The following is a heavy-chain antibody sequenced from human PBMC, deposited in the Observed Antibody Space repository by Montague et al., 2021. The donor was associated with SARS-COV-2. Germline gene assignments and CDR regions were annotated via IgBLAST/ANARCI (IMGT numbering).Heavy chain of an antibody. CDR3: ARMRAEKGIIWFGEYNWFDP. V-gene: IGHV4-34*01. CDR1: GGSFSGYH. CDR2: INQSGNT. Sequence: SETLSLTCGVYGGSFSGYHWSWIRQPPGEGLEWIGEINQSGNTNYNPSLKSRVTISVDTSKNRLSLKVTSVTAADTAVYYCARMRAEKGIIWFGEYNWFDPWGQGTTVTVSS. J-gene: IGHJ5*02. D-gene: IGHD3-10*01.